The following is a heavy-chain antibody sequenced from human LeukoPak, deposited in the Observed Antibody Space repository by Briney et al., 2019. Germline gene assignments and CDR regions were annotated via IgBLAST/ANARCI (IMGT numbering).Heavy chain of an antibody. J-gene: IGHJ4*02. V-gene: IGHV4-34*01. CDR3: ARGRAFFD. CDR2: INQSGST. CDR1: GGSFSGYY. Sequence: SETLSLTCAVYGGSFSGYYWNWIRQPPGKGLEWIGEINQSGSTNYNPSLKSRVTISFDTSKNQFSLKLSSVTAADTAVYYCARGRAFFDWGQGALVTVSS. D-gene: IGHD3-3*02.